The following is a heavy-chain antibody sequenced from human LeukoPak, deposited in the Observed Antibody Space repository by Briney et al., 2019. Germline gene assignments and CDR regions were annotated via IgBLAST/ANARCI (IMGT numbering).Heavy chain of an antibody. J-gene: IGHJ4*02. CDR3: AKDDAWLQYGN. V-gene: IGHV3-23*01. D-gene: IGHD5-24*01. CDR1: GFTLSSHG. CDR2: ISPNGVIT. Sequence: GGSLRLSCAASGFTLSSHGMNWVRQAPGKGLEWVSGISPNGVITYYADSVKGRFTISRDNSKGTVYLQMNSLRPEDTAVYYCAKDDAWLQYGNWGRGTLVTVSS.